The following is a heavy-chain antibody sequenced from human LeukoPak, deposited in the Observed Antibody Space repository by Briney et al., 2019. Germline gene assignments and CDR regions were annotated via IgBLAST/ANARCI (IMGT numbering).Heavy chain of an antibody. D-gene: IGHD2-8*02. CDR2: IYYSGST. CDR1: GGSISSGNYY. J-gene: IGHJ4*02. CDR3: ASTGGTIDY. Sequence: SQTLSLTCTVSGGSISSGNYYWSWLRQPPGKGLEWIGYIYYSGSTYYNPSLKSRVTISVDTSKNQFSLKLNSVTAADTAVHYCASTGGTIDYWGQGTLVILSS. V-gene: IGHV4-30-4*01.